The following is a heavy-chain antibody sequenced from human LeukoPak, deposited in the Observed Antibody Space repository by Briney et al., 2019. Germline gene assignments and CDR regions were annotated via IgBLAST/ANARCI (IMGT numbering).Heavy chain of an antibody. CDR3: ARASSSWYIDY. Sequence: GGSLRLSCAASGFTFSSYAMHWVRQAPGKGLEYVSGISSNGGSTYYANSVKGRFTISRDNSKNTVYLQMGSLRTEDMAVYYCARASSSWYIDYWGQGTLVTVSS. D-gene: IGHD6-13*01. CDR2: ISSNGGST. V-gene: IGHV3-64*01. J-gene: IGHJ4*02. CDR1: GFTFSSYA.